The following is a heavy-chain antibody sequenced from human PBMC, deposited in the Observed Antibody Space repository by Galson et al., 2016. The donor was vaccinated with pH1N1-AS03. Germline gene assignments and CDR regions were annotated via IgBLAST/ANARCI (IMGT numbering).Heavy chain of an antibody. CDR3: ARHRLSVTHSFSTRGIDV. CDR2: TYPGDSYT. D-gene: IGHD5/OR15-5a*01. CDR1: GYTFRTYW. J-gene: IGHJ6*04. Sequence: QSGAEVKKPGESLEISCQTSGYTFRTYWIGWVRQMPGKGLEWMGITYPGDSYTRYSPSFQGQVTISSDKSITTAYLQWSNLKASDTAMSYCARHRLSVTHSFSTRGIDVWGKGTTVTVSS. V-gene: IGHV5-51*01.